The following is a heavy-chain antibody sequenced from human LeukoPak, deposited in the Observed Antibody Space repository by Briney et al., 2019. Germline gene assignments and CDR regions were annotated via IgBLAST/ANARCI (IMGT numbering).Heavy chain of an antibody. Sequence: GGSLRLSCSASGFTFSSFAMHWVRQAPGKGLEYVAAISRHGGSTYYADSVKGRFTISRDNSKNTLYLQMSSLRAEDTAVYLCVKDLRSDFMGVLSRYLSYWGQGTLVTVSS. D-gene: IGHD2/OR15-2a*01. CDR3: VKDLRSDFMGVLSRYLSY. CDR1: GFTFSSFA. CDR2: ISRHGGST. V-gene: IGHV3-64D*09. J-gene: IGHJ4*02.